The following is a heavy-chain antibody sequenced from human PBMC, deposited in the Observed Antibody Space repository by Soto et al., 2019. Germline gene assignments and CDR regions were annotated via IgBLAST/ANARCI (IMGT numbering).Heavy chain of an antibody. V-gene: IGHV3-53*01. D-gene: IGHD3-3*01. CDR1: GFTVTSKY. Sequence: GSLRLSCAASGFTVTSKYMHWVRQAPGKWLEWVSVIYSGGSTYYADSVKGRFTISRDNSKNTLYLQMNSLRAEDTAVYYCARGELRFLEWSHPYGMDVWGQGTTVTVSS. CDR3: ARGELRFLEWSHPYGMDV. J-gene: IGHJ6*02. CDR2: IYSGGST.